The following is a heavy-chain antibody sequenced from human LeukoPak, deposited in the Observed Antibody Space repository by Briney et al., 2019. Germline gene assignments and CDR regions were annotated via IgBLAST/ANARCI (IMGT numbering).Heavy chain of an antibody. J-gene: IGHJ3*02. CDR2: ISYDGSNK. V-gene: IGHV3-30-3*01. D-gene: IGHD1-1*01. CDR3: ARERRPWVPTPTDI. Sequence: QPGGSLRLSCVASGFTFSSYAMHWVRQAPGKGLEWVAVISYDGSNKYYADSVKGRFTISRDNSKNTLYLQMNSLRAEDTAVYYCARERRPWVPTPTDIWGQGTMVTVSS. CDR1: GFTFSSYA.